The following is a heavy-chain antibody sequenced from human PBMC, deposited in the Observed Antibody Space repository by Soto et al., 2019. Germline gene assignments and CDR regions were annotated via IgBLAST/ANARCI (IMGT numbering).Heavy chain of an antibody. D-gene: IGHD2-8*01. CDR2: INHSGST. J-gene: IGHJ5*02. V-gene: IGHV4-34*01. CDR1: GGSFSGYY. CDR3: ARGQINGWFDP. Sequence: SETLSLTCAVYGGSFSGYYWSWIRQPPGKGLEWIGEINHSGSTNYNPSLKSRVTISVDTSKNQFSLKLSSVTAADTAVYYCARGQINGWFDPWGQGTLVTVSS.